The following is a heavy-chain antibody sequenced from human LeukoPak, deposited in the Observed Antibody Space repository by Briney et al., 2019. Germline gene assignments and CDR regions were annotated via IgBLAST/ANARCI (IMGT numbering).Heavy chain of an antibody. D-gene: IGHD3-10*01. CDR1: GFTFSSYS. CDR3: GRHRYGSWTYFIDH. V-gene: IGHV3-7*01. Sequence: GGSLRLSCVVSGFTFSSYSMIWVRQAPGKGLQWVANMKKDGSETNYGDSVKGRFTISRDNAKNSLYLQMNSLRAEDTAVYYCGRHRYGSWTYFIDHWGQGTLVSVSS. CDR2: MKKDGSET. J-gene: IGHJ4*02.